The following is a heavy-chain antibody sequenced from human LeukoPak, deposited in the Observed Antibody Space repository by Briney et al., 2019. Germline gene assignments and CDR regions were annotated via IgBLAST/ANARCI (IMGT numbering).Heavy chain of an antibody. J-gene: IGHJ3*02. V-gene: IGHV4-39*01. CDR1: GGSLSRSSYY. Sequence: PSETLSLTSTVSGGSLSRSSYYWGWIRQARGKGLEWIGYMYYSGTAYYNMSLKIRGTISVDTSKNQFSLKLSSVTATDTAVYYCAGSGTYSDDAFDIWSQGTMVTVSS. D-gene: IGHD3-10*01. CDR2: MYYSGTA. CDR3: AGSGTYSDDAFDI.